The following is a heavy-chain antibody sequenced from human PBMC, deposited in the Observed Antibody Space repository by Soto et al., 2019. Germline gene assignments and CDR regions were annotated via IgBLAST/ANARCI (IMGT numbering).Heavy chain of an antibody. CDR3: ARDKQWLALDY. Sequence: PGGSLRLSCAASGFTFSSYGMHWVRQAPGKGLEWVAVIWYDGSNKYYADSVKGRFTISRDNSKNTLYLQMNSLRAEDTAVYYCARDKQWLALDYWGQGTLVTVSS. CDR2: IWYDGSNK. J-gene: IGHJ4*02. D-gene: IGHD6-19*01. CDR1: GFTFSSYG. V-gene: IGHV3-30*19.